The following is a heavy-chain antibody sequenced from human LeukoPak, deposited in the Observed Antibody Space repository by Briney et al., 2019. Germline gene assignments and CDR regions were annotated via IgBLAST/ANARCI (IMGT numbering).Heavy chain of an antibody. J-gene: IGHJ6*02. CDR1: GFTFSSYS. CDR2: ISSSSSYI. CDR3: ARDPPPQRWLQPYYYYGMDV. V-gene: IGHV3-21*01. D-gene: IGHD5-24*01. Sequence: AGGSLRLSCAASGFTFSSYSMNWVRQAPGKGLEWVSSISSSSSYIYYADSVKGRFTISRDNAKNSLYLQMNSLRAEDTAVYYCARDPPPQRWLQPYYYYGMDVWGQGTTVTVSS.